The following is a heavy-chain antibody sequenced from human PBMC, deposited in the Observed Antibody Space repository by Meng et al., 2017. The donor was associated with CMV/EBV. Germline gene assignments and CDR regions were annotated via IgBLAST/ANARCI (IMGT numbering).Heavy chain of an antibody. J-gene: IGHJ6*02. V-gene: IGHV4-39*07. Sequence: SETLSLTCTVSGGSISSSSYYWGWIRQPPGKGLEWIGSIYYSGSTYYNPSLKSRVTISVDTSKNQFSLKLSSVTAADTAVYYCARELEPSYGMDVWGQGTTVTAP. D-gene: IGHD1-1*01. CDR3: ARELEPSYGMDV. CDR2: IYYSGST. CDR1: GGSISSSSYY.